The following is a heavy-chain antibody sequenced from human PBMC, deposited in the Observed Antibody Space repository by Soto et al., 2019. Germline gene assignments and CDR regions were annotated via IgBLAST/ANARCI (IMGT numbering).Heavy chain of an antibody. J-gene: IGHJ4*02. CDR1: GFTFSDHY. V-gene: IGHV3-72*01. CDR2: SKNKADSYTT. D-gene: IGHD3-10*01. CDR3: TVWGSGNDFEAA. Sequence: EVQLVESGGGLVQPGGSLRLSCAASGFTFSDHYMDWVRQAPGKGLEWVGRSKNKADSYTTEYAASVKGRFTISRDGSKNSLFLQMNSLKTEDTAVYYCTVWGSGNDFEAAWGQGILVTVSS.